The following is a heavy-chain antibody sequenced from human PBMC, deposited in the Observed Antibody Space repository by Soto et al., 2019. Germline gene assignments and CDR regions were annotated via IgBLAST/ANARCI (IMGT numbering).Heavy chain of an antibody. CDR2: IYSGGST. D-gene: IGHD3-3*01. CDR1: GFTVSSNY. CDR3: ARVARFGVVITGNYFDY. Sequence: GGSLRLSCAASGFTVSSNYMSWVRQAPGKGLEWVSVIYSGGSTYYADSVKGRFTISRDNSKNTLYLQMNSLRAEDTAVYYCARVARFGVVITGNYFDYWGQGTLVTVSS. J-gene: IGHJ4*02. V-gene: IGHV3-66*01.